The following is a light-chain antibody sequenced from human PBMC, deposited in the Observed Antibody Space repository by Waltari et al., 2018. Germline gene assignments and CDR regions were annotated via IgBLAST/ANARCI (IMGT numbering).Light chain of an antibody. CDR2: RNN. Sequence: QSVLTQPPSASGTPGQRVTIPCSGSRSNLGTNTVNWFQQPPGAAPKVLIYRNNQRPSGVPDRFSGSKSVTSASLAISGLQSEDEAAYFCASWDDSLNGPVFGGGTTLTVL. CDR1: RSNLGTNT. J-gene: IGLJ3*02. CDR3: ASWDDSLNGPV. V-gene: IGLV1-44*01.